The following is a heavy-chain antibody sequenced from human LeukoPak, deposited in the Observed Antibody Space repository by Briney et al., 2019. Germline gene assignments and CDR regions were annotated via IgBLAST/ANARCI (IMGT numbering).Heavy chain of an antibody. CDR1: GGSISSYY. D-gene: IGHD6-19*01. CDR3: ARGWYFDY. J-gene: IGHJ4*02. CDR2: IYYSGST. Sequence: SETLSLTCTVSGGSISSYYWSWVRQPPGKGLEWIGYIYYSGSTNYNPSLKSRVTISVDTSKNQFSLKLSSVTAADTAVYYCARGWYFDYWGQGTLVTVSS. V-gene: IGHV4-59*08.